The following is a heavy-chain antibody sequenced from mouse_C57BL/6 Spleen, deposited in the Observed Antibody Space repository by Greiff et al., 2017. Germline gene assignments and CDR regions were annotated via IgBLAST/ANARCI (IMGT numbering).Heavy chain of an antibody. Sequence: QVQLKQPGAELVKPGASVKLSCKASGYTFTSYWMHWVKQRPGRGLEWIGRIDPNSGGTKYNEKFKSKATLTVDKPSSTAYMQLSSLTSEDSAVYYCTRTAQAFAWFAYWGQGTLVTVSA. CDR1: GYTFTSYW. CDR3: TRTAQAFAWFAY. D-gene: IGHD3-2*02. CDR2: IDPNSGGT. J-gene: IGHJ3*01. V-gene: IGHV1-62-3*01.